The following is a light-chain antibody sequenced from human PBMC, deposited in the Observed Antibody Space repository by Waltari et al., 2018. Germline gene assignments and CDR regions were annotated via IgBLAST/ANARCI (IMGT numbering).Light chain of an antibody. CDR1: SSDIGGYNY. Sequence: QSALTQPPSASGSPGQSVTISCTGTSSDIGGYNYVSWYQKHPGKAPKLLIYEVTQRPAGVPDRFSGSKSGSTASLTVSGLRTEDDADYYCASYAGSNNYVFGTGTKVTVL. CDR3: ASYAGSNNYV. J-gene: IGLJ1*01. V-gene: IGLV2-8*01. CDR2: EVT.